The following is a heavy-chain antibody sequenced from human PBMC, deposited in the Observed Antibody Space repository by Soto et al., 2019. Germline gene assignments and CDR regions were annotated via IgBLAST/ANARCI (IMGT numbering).Heavy chain of an antibody. J-gene: IGHJ6*02. Sequence: SLRLSCAASGFTFSSYAMHWVRQAPGKGLEWVAVISYDGSNKYYADSVKGRFTISRDNSKNTLYLQMNSLRAEDTAVYYCARTPYPVGAGGMDVWGQGTTVTVSS. CDR3: ARTPYPVGAGGMDV. V-gene: IGHV3-30-3*01. CDR1: GFTFSSYA. CDR2: ISYDGSNK. D-gene: IGHD3-16*01.